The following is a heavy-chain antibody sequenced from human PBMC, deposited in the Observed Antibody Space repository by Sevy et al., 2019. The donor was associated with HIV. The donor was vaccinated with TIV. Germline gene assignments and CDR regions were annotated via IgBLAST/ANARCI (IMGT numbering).Heavy chain of an antibody. V-gene: IGHV3-15*01. CDR2: IKSEFDGGAI. Sequence: GGSLRLSCTASGFTFSSAWMSWVRQAPGKGLEWVGRIKSEFDGGAIDYAEPVKGRLTISREDSKNTVYLQVNSLKTEDTAVYYCITDPAYRGYDEEVINYYFYGMDVWGQGTTVTVSS. D-gene: IGHD5-12*01. J-gene: IGHJ6*02. CDR1: GFTFSSAW. CDR3: ITDPAYRGYDEEVINYYFYGMDV.